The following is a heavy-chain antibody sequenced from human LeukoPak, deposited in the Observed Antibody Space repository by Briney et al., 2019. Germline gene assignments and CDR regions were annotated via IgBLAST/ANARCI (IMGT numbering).Heavy chain of an antibody. V-gene: IGHV4-38-2*02. Sequence: SETLSLTCTVSGYSISSGYYWGWIRQPPGKGLEWIGSIYHSGSTYYNPSLKSRVTISVDTSKNQFSLKLSSVTAADTAVYYCARYSAGMIVGDYWGQGTLVTVSS. CDR3: ARYSAGMIVGDY. D-gene: IGHD3-22*01. CDR2: IYHSGST. J-gene: IGHJ4*02. CDR1: GYSISSGYY.